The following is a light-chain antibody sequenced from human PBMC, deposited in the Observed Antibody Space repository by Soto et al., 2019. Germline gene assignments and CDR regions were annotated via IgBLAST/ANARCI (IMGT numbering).Light chain of an antibody. J-gene: IGKJ4*01. CDR2: DAS. CDR1: QSVSRY. CDR3: QQRSNWPLT. V-gene: IGKV3-11*01. Sequence: EIVLTQSPDTLSLSPGESATLSCRASQSVSRYLAWYQQKPGQTPRLLIYDASNRAAGIPARFSGSGSGTDFTLIISSLEPEDFAVYYCQQRSNWPLTFGGGAKVDIK.